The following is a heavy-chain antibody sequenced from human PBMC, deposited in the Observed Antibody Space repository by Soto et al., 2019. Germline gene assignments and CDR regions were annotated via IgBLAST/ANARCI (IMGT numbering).Heavy chain of an antibody. V-gene: IGHV3-11*05. D-gene: IGHD2-15*01. J-gene: IGHJ4*02. CDR2: SSSSS. CDR1: GFPFSDYY. CDR3: ARDLVGNLDY. Sequence: PGGSLRLSCAASGFPFSDYYMSWIRQAPGKGLEWVSYSSSSSSYRSSYTNYADSVKGRFTISRDNAKNSLYLQMNSLRAEDTAVYYCARDLVGNLDYWGQGTLVTVSS.